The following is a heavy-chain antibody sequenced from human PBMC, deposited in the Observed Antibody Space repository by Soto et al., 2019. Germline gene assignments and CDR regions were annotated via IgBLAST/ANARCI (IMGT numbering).Heavy chain of an antibody. J-gene: IGHJ4*02. CDR3: ARHYLPAANYFDY. V-gene: IGHV4-39*01. D-gene: IGHD2-2*01. CDR1: GGSLSSSSYY. CDR2: IYYSGST. Sequence: XTLSLPCTVSGGSLSSSSYYWGWIRQPQGKGREWIWSIYYSGSTYYNPSLKTRFTRSLDTAKNQFSLKLTSVTAADSDVYYCARHYLPAANYFDYWGQGTLVTVSS.